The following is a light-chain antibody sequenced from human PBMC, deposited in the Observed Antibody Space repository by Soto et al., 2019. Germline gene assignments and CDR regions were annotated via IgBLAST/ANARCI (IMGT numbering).Light chain of an antibody. CDR3: QQRSDWPPSIT. CDR1: QRVNLY. Sequence: IVLTQSPATLSLSPGERATLACRASQRVNLYLAWYQHKPGQAPRLLIYDTSNRPTGIPARFRGSGSGTDFTITISSLAPEDYAVYCCQQRSDWPPSITFGQGTRLEIK. CDR2: DTS. J-gene: IGKJ5*01. V-gene: IGKV3-11*01.